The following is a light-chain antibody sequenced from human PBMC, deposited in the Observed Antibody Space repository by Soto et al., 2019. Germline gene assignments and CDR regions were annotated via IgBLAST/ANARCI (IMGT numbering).Light chain of an antibody. Sequence: QSVVTQPASVSGSPGQSITMSCTGTSSDVGGYNFVSWYQQHPGKAPKLLIYDVSDRPSGVSNRFSGSKSGNTASLTISGLQAEDEADYYCSSYTISSTYVFGTGTKVTVL. CDR2: DVS. V-gene: IGLV2-14*01. CDR3: SSYTISSTYV. CDR1: SSDVGGYNF. J-gene: IGLJ1*01.